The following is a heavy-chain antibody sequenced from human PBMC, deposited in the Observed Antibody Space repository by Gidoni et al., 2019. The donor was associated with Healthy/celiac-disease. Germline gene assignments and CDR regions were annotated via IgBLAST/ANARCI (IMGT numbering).Heavy chain of an antibody. CDR1: GGSFSGYY. Sequence: QVQLQQWGAGLLKPSATLSLTCAVYGGSFSGYYWSWIRQPPGKGLEWIGAINHSGSTNYTPSLKSRVTISVDTSKNQFSLKLSSVTAADTAVYYCARGRLKSNFKQNWYFDLWGRGTLVTVSS. V-gene: IGHV4-34*01. CDR3: ARGRLKSNFKQNWYFDL. D-gene: IGHD3-3*01. J-gene: IGHJ2*01. CDR2: INHSGST.